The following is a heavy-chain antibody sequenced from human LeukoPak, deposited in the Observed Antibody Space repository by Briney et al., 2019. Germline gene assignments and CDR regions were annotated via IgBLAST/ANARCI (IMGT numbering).Heavy chain of an antibody. CDR2: ITRGGGT. CDR1: GFTFSSYA. D-gene: IGHD3-3*01. V-gene: IGHV3-23*01. J-gene: IGHJ4*02. CDR3: VRGITTPDC. Sequence: GGSLRLSCAASGFTFSSYAMTRVRQAPGKGLEWVSGITRGGGTYYADSVKGRFTISRDNSKNTLYLQMSSLRAEDTAVYYCVRGITTPDCWGQGTLVTVSS.